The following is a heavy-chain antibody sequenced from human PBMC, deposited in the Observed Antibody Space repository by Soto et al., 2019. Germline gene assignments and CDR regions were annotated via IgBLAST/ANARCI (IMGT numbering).Heavy chain of an antibody. V-gene: IGHV3-53*04. CDR3: AKSPGMYYYDSSGYYHYDY. J-gene: IGHJ4*02. CDR2: IYSGGST. Sequence: GGSLRLSCAASGFTFSSYSMNWVRQAPGKGLEWVSVIYSGGSTNYADSVKGRLTISRHNLKNTMYLEMTSVRPDDTAVYYCAKSPGMYYYDSSGYYHYDYWGQGT. CDR1: GFTFSSYS. D-gene: IGHD3-22*01.